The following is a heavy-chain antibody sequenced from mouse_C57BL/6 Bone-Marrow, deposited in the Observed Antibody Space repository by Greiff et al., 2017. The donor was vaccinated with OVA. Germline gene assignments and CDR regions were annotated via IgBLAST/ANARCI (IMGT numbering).Heavy chain of an antibody. D-gene: IGHD2-1*01. J-gene: IGHJ2*01. Sequence: VQLQQSGADLAKPGASVKLSCKASGYTFTSYWMHWVKQRPGQGLEWIGYINPSSGYTKYNQKFKDKATLTADKSSSTAYMQLSSLTYEDSAVYYCAGGYYDNLFDYWGQGTLLTVSA. CDR3: AGGYYDNLFDY. CDR1: GYTFTSYW. CDR2: INPSSGYT. V-gene: IGHV1-7*01.